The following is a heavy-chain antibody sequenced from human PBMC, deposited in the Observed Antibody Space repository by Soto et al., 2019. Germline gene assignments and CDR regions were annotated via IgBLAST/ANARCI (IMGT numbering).Heavy chain of an antibody. CDR3: ARWYGGNSEFDY. CDR2: IYYSGST. J-gene: IGHJ4*02. Sequence: SLTCTVSGGSISSGGYYWSWIRQHPGKGLEWIGYIYYSGSTYYNPSLKSRVTISVDTSKNQFSLKLSSVTAADTAVYYCARWYGGNSEFDYWGQGTLVTVSS. V-gene: IGHV4-31*03. CDR1: GGSISSGGYY. D-gene: IGHD4-17*01.